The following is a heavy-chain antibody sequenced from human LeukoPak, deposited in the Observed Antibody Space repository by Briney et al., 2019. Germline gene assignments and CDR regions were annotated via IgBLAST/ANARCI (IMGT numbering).Heavy chain of an antibody. CDR2: IYYTGST. CDR3: ARASNYFDIHY. Sequence: PSETQSLTCTVSGGSISSSSYYWGWIRQPPGKGLEWIGTIYYTGSTYYNPSLKSRVTISIDTSKNQFSLRLSSVTAADTAVYFCARASNYFDIHYRGQGTLVTVSS. D-gene: IGHD3-22*01. V-gene: IGHV4-39*01. J-gene: IGHJ4*02. CDR1: GGSISSSSYY.